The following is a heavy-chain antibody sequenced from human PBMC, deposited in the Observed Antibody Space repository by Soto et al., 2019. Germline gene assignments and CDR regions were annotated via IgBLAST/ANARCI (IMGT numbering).Heavy chain of an antibody. V-gene: IGHV3-7*03. J-gene: IGHJ4*02. CDR1: GFTFSRYC. Sequence: GPLRPSCAASGFTFSRYCMSWVRQAPGRGLEWVANIKQDGSEKYYVASVKGRFTMSKDNVKNSLYLQMNSLRAEDTALYYCARVRYGGNSYYFDYWGQGTQVTVSS. CDR2: IKQDGSEK. CDR3: ARVRYGGNSYYFDY. D-gene: IGHD4-17*01.